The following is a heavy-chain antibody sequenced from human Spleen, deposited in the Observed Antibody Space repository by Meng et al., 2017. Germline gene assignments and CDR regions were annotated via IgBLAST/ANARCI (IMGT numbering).Heavy chain of an antibody. V-gene: IGHV3-7*03. CDR1: GFTFSTYW. J-gene: IGHJ3*02. D-gene: IGHD3-10*01. CDR2: IKEDGSQK. CDR3: AKDEGASKTYYYGSGRRLDAFDI. Sequence: GESLKISCAASGFTFSTYWMNWVRQAPGKGLEWVANIKEDGSQKYYVDSVKGRFTISRDNAKNSLSLQMNGLRAEDTAVYYCAKDEGASKTYYYGSGRRLDAFDIWGQGTMVTVSS.